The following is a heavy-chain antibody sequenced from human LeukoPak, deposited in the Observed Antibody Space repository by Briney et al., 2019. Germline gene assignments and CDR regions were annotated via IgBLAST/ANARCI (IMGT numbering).Heavy chain of an antibody. J-gene: IGHJ4*02. D-gene: IGHD6-13*01. V-gene: IGHV3-23*01. CDR2: INGGGDIT. CDR1: RYSFDSYA. CDR3: AKRYGDSTGWFFDF. Sequence: GGSLRLSCEGSRYSFDSYAMTWARQAPGKGLEWVSSINGGGDITYSAESVKGRFTVSRDNSKNTLFLQMNSLRAEDTAVFYCAKRYGDSTGWFFDFWGQGSLVTVSS.